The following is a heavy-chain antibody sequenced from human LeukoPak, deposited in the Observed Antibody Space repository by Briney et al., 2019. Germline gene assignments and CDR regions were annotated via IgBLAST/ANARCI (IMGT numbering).Heavy chain of an antibody. V-gene: IGHV4-34*01. D-gene: IGHD2/OR15-2a*01. Sequence: SETLSLTCAVYGGSFSGYYWSWIRQPPGKGLEWIGEINHSGSTNYNPSLKSRVTISVDTSKNQFSLKLSSVTAADTAVYYCARRGSSKYRNSYFDYWGQGTLVTVSS. CDR2: INHSGST. CDR1: GGSFSGYY. J-gene: IGHJ4*02. CDR3: ARRGSSKYRNSYFDY.